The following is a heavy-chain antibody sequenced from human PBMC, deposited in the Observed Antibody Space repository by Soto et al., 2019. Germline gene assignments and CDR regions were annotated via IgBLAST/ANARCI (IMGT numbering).Heavy chain of an antibody. CDR3: ANSRRVVPAGYIDY. CDR2: ISGSGGST. V-gene: IGHV3-23*01. CDR1: GFTFSSYA. Sequence: LRLSCAASGFTFSSYAMSWVRQAPGKGLEWVSAISGSGGSTYYADSVKGRFTISRDNSKNTLYLQMNSLRAEDTAVYYCANSRRVVPAGYIDYWGQGTLVTVSS. D-gene: IGHD2-2*01. J-gene: IGHJ4*02.